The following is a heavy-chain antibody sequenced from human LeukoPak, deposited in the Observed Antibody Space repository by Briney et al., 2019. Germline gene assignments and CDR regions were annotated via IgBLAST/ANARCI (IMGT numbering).Heavy chain of an antibody. CDR3: ARDIVAGCDS. CDR1: GDSVSANA. D-gene: IGHD3-22*01. Sequence: SQTLSLTCDISGDSVSANAWTWIRQSPLRGLEWLGRTYYKSTWYNEYALSLRGRITINPDTSKNQFSLHLTSVTPDDTAVYFCARDIVAGCDSWGQGTLVTVPS. CDR2: TYYKSTWYN. V-gene: IGHV6-1*01. J-gene: IGHJ4*02.